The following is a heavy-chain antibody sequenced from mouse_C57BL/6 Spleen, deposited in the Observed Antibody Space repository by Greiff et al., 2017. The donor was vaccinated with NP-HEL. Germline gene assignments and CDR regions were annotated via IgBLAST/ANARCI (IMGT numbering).Heavy chain of an antibody. V-gene: IGHV5-17*01. D-gene: IGHD2-2*01. CDR3: ARPRGYDRAWFAY. CDR2: ISSGSSTI. J-gene: IGHJ3*01. Sequence: EVKLVESGGGLVKPGGSPKLSCAASGFTFSDYGMHWVRQAPEKGLEWVAYISSGSSTIYYADTVKGRFTISRDNAKNTLFLQMTSLRSEDTAMYYCARPRGYDRAWFAYWGQGTLVTVSA. CDR1: GFTFSDYG.